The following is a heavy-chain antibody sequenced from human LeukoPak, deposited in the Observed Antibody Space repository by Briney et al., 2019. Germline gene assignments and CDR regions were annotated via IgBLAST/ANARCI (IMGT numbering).Heavy chain of an antibody. CDR1: GGSVSNGNFY. V-gene: IGHV4-61*01. CDR3: AREGRGGDWLLD. CDR2: VYYTGSA. D-gene: IGHD3-9*01. Sequence: SETLSLTCTVSGGSVSNGNFYWSWLRQPPGKPLEWIGYVYYTGSAYYNPSLEGRVTISVDTSKNQFSVRLSSVTAADTAMYYCAREGRGGDWLLDWGQGTLVTVSS. J-gene: IGHJ4*02.